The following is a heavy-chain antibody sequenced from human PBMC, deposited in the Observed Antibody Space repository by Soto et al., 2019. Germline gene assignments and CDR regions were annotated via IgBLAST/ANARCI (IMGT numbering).Heavy chain of an antibody. CDR1: GYTFTSYG. D-gene: IGHD3-3*01. CDR2: ISAYNGNT. V-gene: IGHV1-18*01. J-gene: IGHJ4*02. CDR3: ARLLPYYEHQSGYFDY. Sequence: ASVKVSCKASGYTFTSYGISWVRQAPGQGLEWMGWISAYNGNTNYAQKLQGRVTMTTDTSTSTAYLQLRSLRADDTAVYYCARLLPYYEHQSGYFDYWGQGTLVTVSS.